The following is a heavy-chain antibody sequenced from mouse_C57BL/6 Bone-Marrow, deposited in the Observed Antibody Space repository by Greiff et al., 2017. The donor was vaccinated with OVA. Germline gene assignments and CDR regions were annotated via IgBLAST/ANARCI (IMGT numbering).Heavy chain of an antibody. D-gene: IGHD2-5*01. CDR3: AVYSNYVWFAY. CDR2: ISYDGSN. Sequence: EVKLMESGPGLVKPSQSLSLTCSVTGYSITSGYYWNWIRQFPGNKLEWMGYISYDGSNNYNPSLKNRISITRDTSKNQFFLKLNSVTTEDTATYYCAVYSNYVWFAYWGQGTLVTVSA. V-gene: IGHV3-6*01. J-gene: IGHJ3*01. CDR1: GYSITSGYY.